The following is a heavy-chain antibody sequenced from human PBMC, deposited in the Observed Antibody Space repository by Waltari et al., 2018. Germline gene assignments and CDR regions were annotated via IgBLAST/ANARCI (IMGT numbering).Heavy chain of an antibody. J-gene: IGHJ2*01. D-gene: IGHD2-8*01. CDR2: IYYSGST. CDR3: ARHPAMTIMLWYFDL. CDR1: GGSISSRSYY. Sequence: QLQLQESGPGLVKPSETLSLTCTVSGGSISSRSYYWGWIRQPQGKGLEWIGSIYYSGSTYYNPSLKSRVTISVDTSTNQFSLKLSSVTAADTAVYYCARHPAMTIMLWYFDLWGRGTLVTVSS. V-gene: IGHV4-39*01.